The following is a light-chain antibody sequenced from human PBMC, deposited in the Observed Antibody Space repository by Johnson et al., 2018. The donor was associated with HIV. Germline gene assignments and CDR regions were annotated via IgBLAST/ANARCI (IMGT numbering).Light chain of an antibody. V-gene: IGLV1-51*01. J-gene: IGLJ1*01. CDR2: DNN. Sequence: QFVLTQPPSVSAAPGQTVNISCSGNVSNIESYFVSWYQQLPGMGPKLLIYDNNKRPSGIPDRFSGSKSGTSTTLGITGLQTGDEADYYCGTWDGSLSAGVFGTGTKVTVL. CDR3: GTWDGSLSAGV. CDR1: VSNIESYF.